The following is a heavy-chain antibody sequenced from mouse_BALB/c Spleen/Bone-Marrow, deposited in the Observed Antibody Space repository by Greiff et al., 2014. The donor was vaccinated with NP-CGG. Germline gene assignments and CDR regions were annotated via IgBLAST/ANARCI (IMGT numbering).Heavy chain of an antibody. Sequence: VQLKESGPELVKPGASVKISCKASGYSSTGYFMNWVIQSHGKSLEWIGSISPSDSDTFLNQKFKGKATLTVDKSSSTAHMESRSLSSEVTAVYYGASSGYYGRSYFDYWGQGTTLTVSS. CDR1: GYSSTGYF. CDR2: ISPSDSDT. CDR3: ASSGYYGRSYFDY. D-gene: IGHD1-1*01. V-gene: IGHV1-20*02. J-gene: IGHJ2*01.